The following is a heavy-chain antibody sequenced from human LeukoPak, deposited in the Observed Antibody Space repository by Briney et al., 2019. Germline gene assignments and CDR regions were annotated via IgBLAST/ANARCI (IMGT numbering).Heavy chain of an antibody. D-gene: IGHD1-7*01. CDR1: GFTSSSAW. CDR2: MRQDGSDK. J-gene: IGHJ3*02. CDR3: AKDPPGITGTTAFDI. V-gene: IGHV3-7*03. Sequence: QLGGSLLLSCEVSGFTSSSAWLTWVRQAPGKGLEGVADMRQDGSDKYYVDSVKGRFVISGNIAKNSVSLHMNRLRAEDTAVYYCAKDPPGITGTTAFDIWGQGTMVTVSS.